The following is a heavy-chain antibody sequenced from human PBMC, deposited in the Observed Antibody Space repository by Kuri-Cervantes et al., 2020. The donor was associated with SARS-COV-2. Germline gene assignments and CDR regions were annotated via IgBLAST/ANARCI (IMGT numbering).Heavy chain of an antibody. D-gene: IGHD3-10*01. Sequence: GEPLKISCAASGFTFSSYAMSWVRQAPRKGLEWVSAISGSGGSTYYADSVKGRFTISRDNSKNTLYLQMNSLRAEDTAVYYCAKDGSYGSGSFLDYWGQGTLVTVSS. V-gene: IGHV3-23*01. J-gene: IGHJ4*02. CDR3: AKDGSYGSGSFLDY. CDR2: ISGSGGST. CDR1: GFTFSSYA.